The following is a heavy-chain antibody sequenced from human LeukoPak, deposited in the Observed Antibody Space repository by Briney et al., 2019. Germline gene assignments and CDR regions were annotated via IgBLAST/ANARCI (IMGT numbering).Heavy chain of an antibody. CDR1: GFTFNSYW. CDR3: ARSRYRAVDSGYSSSWNYYYYYYMDV. V-gene: IGHV3-7*01. Sequence: QTGGSLRLSCAASGFTFNSYWMSWVRQAPGKGLEWVANIKQDGSEKYYVDSVKGRFTISRDNAKNSLYLQMNSLRAGDTAVYYCARSRYRAVDSGYSSSWNYYYYYYMDVWGKGTTVTVSS. CDR2: IKQDGSEK. D-gene: IGHD6-13*01. J-gene: IGHJ6*03.